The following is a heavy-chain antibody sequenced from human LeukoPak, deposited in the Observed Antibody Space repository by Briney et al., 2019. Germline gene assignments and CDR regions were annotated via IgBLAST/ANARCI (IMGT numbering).Heavy chain of an antibody. CDR3: ARVLHRIQDY. CDR2: ISSSGSTI. CDR1: GFTFSNAW. J-gene: IGHJ4*02. Sequence: GGSLRLSRAASGFTFSNAWMSWVRQAPGKGLEWVSYISSSGSTIYYADSVKGRFTISRDNAKNSLYLQMNSLRAEDTAVYYCARVLHRIQDYWGQGTLVTVSS. V-gene: IGHV3-11*01.